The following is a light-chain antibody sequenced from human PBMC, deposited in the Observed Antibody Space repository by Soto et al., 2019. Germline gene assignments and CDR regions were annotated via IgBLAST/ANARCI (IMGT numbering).Light chain of an antibody. J-gene: IGLJ2*01. CDR2: YNS. CDR3: QVWDSSSDLV. CDR1: DIGSNS. V-gene: IGLV3-21*04. Sequence: SYELTQPPSVSVAPGMTARITCGGNDIGSNSVHWYQQKPGQAPVLVIYYNSDRPSGIPERFSGSNSGNTATLTISRVEAGDEADYYCQVWDSSSDLVFGGGTKLTVL.